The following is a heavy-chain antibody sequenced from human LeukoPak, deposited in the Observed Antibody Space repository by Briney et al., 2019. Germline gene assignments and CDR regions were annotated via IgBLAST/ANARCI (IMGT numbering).Heavy chain of an antibody. CDR3: ARDYYDSSGYLFDY. V-gene: IGHV3-30*03. Sequence: PGGSLRLSCAASGFTFSNYGMHWVRQAPGKGLEWVAIVSYDGTNKYYADSVKGRFTISRDSSKNTLYLQMNSLRAEDTAVYYCARDYYDSSGYLFDYWGQGTLVTVSS. CDR1: GFTFSNYG. J-gene: IGHJ4*02. D-gene: IGHD3-22*01. CDR2: VSYDGTNK.